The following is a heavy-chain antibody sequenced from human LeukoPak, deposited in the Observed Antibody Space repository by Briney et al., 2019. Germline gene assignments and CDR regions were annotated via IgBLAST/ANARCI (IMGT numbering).Heavy chain of an antibody. CDR2: ISSSSSYI. D-gene: IGHD1-7*01. Sequence: GGSLRLSCAASGFTFSSYSMNWVRQAPGKGLEWVSYISSSSSYIYYADSVKGRFTISRDNAKNSLYLQMNSLRAEDTAVYYCARENWNYGESFDYWGQGTLVTVSS. J-gene: IGHJ4*02. V-gene: IGHV3-21*05. CDR3: ARENWNYGESFDY. CDR1: GFTFSSYS.